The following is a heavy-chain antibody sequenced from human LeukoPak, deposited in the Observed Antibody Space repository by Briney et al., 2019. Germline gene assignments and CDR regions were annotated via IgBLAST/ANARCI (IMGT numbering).Heavy chain of an antibody. CDR2: IYPGDSDT. V-gene: IGHV5-51*01. J-gene: IGHJ4*02. D-gene: IGHD3-3*01. Sequence: GESLKISCKGSGSTFSSYWIGRVRQLPGKGLEWMRIIYPGDSDTRYSPSLQGQVTISVDKSIGTAYLQWSSLKASDTAIYYCARQNDFRLDYWGQGTLVTVSS. CDR3: ARQNDFRLDY. CDR1: GSTFSSYW.